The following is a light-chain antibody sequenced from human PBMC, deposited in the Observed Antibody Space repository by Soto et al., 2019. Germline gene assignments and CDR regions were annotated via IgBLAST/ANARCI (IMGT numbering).Light chain of an antibody. CDR2: DAS. J-gene: IGKJ1*01. CDR3: QQYNSWWT. Sequence: DIPMTQSPSTLSASVGDRVTITCRASQSISSWLAWYQQKPGKAPKLLIYDASSLESGVPSSFSGSGSGTEFTLTISSLQPDDFATYYCQQYNSWWTFGQGTKVEIK. CDR1: QSISSW. V-gene: IGKV1-5*01.